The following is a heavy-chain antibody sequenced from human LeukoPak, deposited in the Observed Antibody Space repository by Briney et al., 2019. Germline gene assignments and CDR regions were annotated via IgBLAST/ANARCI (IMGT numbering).Heavy chain of an antibody. CDR3: ARTELYSSNLMDV. Sequence: SVKVSCKASGGTFSSYAISWVRQAPGQGLEWMGGIIPIFGTANYAQKLQGRVTMTTDTSTSTAYMELRSLRSDDTAVYYCARTELYSSNLMDVWGKGTTVTVSS. D-gene: IGHD6-13*01. V-gene: IGHV1-69*05. J-gene: IGHJ6*04. CDR2: IIPIFGTA. CDR1: GGTFSSYA.